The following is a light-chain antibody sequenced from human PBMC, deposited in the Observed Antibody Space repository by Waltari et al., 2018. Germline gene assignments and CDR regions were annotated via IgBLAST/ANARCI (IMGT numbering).Light chain of an antibody. CDR3: QQYNNWPPVV. CDR2: DAS. V-gene: IGKV3-11*01. J-gene: IGKJ1*01. Sequence: EVVLTQSPATLSLSPGERATLSCRASQSVGSYFAWYQQKPGQAPRLLIYDASTRATGIPPRFSGSGSGTDFTLTITSLEPEDFAVYYCQQYNNWPPVVFGQGTKVELK. CDR1: QSVGSY.